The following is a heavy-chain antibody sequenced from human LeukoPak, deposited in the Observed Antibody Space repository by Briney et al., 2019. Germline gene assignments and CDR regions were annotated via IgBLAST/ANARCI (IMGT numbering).Heavy chain of an antibody. J-gene: IGHJ4*02. CDR2: IIPIFGTA. Sequence: SVKVSCKASGGTFSSYAISWVRQAPGQGLEWMGGIIPIFGTANYAQKFQGRVTFTADESTSTAYMELSSLRSEDTAVYYCARSKLGLGSTTPHLYYFDYWGQGTLVTVSS. D-gene: IGHD1-1*01. V-gene: IGHV1-69*13. CDR3: ARSKLGLGSTTPHLYYFDY. CDR1: GGTFSSYA.